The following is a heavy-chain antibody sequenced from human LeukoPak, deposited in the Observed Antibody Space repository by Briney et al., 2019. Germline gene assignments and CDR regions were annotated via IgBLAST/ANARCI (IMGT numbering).Heavy chain of an antibody. J-gene: IGHJ4*02. Sequence: TGGSLRLSCAASGFSFSTFEMNWVRQAPGKGLEWLSYINDSGDTKHYADSVKGRFTISRDNAHNSLFLQLNSLRDDDTAVYFCAREYFGESFDYWGQGTLVTVSS. CDR2: INDSGDTK. D-gene: IGHD3-10*01. V-gene: IGHV3-48*03. CDR3: AREYFGESFDY. CDR1: GFSFSTFE.